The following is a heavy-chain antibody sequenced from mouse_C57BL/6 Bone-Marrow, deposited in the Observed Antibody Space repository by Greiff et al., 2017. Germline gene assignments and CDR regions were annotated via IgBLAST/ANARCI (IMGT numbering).Heavy chain of an antibody. CDR1: GFTFSSYG. CDR2: ISSGGSYT. Sequence: EVQGVESGGDLVKPGGSLKLSCAASGFTFSSYGMSWVRQTPDKRLEWVATISSGGSYTDYPDSVKGRFTISRDNAKNTLYLQMSGLKSEDTAMYYCARQGYDYLDYWGQGTTLTVSS. J-gene: IGHJ2*01. V-gene: IGHV5-6*01. CDR3: ARQGYDYLDY. D-gene: IGHD2-3*01.